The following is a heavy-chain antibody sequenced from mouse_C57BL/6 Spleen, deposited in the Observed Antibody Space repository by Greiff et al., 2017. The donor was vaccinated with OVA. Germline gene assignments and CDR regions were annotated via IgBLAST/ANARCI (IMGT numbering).Heavy chain of an antibody. J-gene: IGHJ4*01. CDR2: ITHSGET. CDR3: AGDIDGYDVGAMDY. CDR1: GFPITSGYY. Sequence: VKLQESGPGLVKPSQSLFLTCSITGFPITSGYYWIWIRQSPGKPLEWMGYITHSGETFYNPSLQSPISITRETSKNQFFLQLNSVTTEDTAMYYCAGDIDGYDVGAMDYWGQGTSVTVSS. V-gene: IGHV12-3*01. D-gene: IGHD2-2*01.